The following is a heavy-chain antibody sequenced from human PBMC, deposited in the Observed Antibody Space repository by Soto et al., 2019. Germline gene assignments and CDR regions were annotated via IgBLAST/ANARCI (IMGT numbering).Heavy chain of an antibody. J-gene: IGHJ4*02. V-gene: IGHV3-23*01. CDR1: GFTFSSYA. CDR3: AKVWPDLSTVTLYYFDY. Sequence: GGSLRLSCAASGFTFSSYAMSWVRQAPGKGLEWVSAISGSGGSTYYADSVKGRFTISRDNSKNTLYLQMNSLRAEDTAVYYCAKVWPDLSTVTLYYFDYWGQGTLVTVSS. CDR2: ISGSGGST. D-gene: IGHD4-17*01.